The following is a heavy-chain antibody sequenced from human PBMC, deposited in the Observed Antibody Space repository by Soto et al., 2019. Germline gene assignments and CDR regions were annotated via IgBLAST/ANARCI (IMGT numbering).Heavy chain of an antibody. CDR3: AKHITMIVVVPTWFDY. CDR1: GFTFSSYA. D-gene: IGHD3-22*01. Sequence: GGSLRLSCAASGFTFSSYAMSWVRQAPGKGLEWVSAIGGSGGSTYYADSVKGRFTISRDNSKNTLYLQMNSLRAEDTAVYYCAKHITMIVVVPTWFDYWGQGTLVTVSS. V-gene: IGHV3-23*01. CDR2: IGGSGGST. J-gene: IGHJ4*02.